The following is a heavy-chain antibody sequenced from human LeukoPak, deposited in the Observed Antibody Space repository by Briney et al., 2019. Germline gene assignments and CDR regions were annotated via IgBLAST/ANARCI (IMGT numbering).Heavy chain of an antibody. CDR2: IYTSGST. Sequence: SETLSLTCTVSGGSISSYYWSWIRQPAGKGLEWIGRIYTSGSTNYNPSLKSRVTMSVDTSKNQFSLKLSSVTAADTAVYYCARDGGAWIQLWLPYYYYYMDVWGKGTTVTVSS. CDR3: ARDGGAWIQLWLPYYYYYMDV. V-gene: IGHV4-4*07. D-gene: IGHD5-18*01. CDR1: GGSISSYY. J-gene: IGHJ6*03.